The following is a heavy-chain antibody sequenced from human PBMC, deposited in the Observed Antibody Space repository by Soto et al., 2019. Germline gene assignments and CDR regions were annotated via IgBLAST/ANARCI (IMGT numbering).Heavy chain of an antibody. Sequence: SETLSLTCAVYGGSFSGYYWSWIRQPPGKGLEWIGEINHSGSTNYNPSLKSRVTISVDTSKNQFSLKLSSVTAADTAVYYCARGGGTYGDYVRWFDPWGQGTLVTVSS. CDR2: INHSGST. CDR1: GGSFSGYY. CDR3: ARGGGTYGDYVRWFDP. D-gene: IGHD4-17*01. V-gene: IGHV4-34*01. J-gene: IGHJ5*02.